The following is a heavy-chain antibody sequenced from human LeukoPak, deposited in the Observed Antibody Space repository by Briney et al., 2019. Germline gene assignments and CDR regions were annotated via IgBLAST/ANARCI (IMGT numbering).Heavy chain of an antibody. CDR3: VKDGVVAALGDSWFDP. J-gene: IGHJ5*02. D-gene: IGHD2-15*01. V-gene: IGHV3-20*04. CDR2: INWNGNSK. Sequence: GGSLRLSCAATGFTFDDYGMSWVRQAPGKGLEWVSGINWNGNSKGYGDSVKGRFTISRDNAKNSLYLQMNSLRAEDTALYYCVKDGVVAALGDSWFDPWGQGTLVTVSS. CDR1: GFTFDDYG.